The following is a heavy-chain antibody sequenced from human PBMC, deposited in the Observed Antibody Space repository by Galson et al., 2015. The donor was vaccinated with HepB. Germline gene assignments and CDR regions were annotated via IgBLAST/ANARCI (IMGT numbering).Heavy chain of an antibody. CDR1: GGTFSSYA. D-gene: IGHD3-10*01. CDR2: IIPIFGTA. V-gene: IGHV1-69*06. Sequence: SVKVSCKASGGTFSSYAISWVRQAPGQGLEWMGGIIPIFGTANYAQKFQGRVTITADKSTSTAYMELSSLRSEDTAVYYCARESLYYYGSGSHPRFYFDYWGQGTLVTVSS. CDR3: ARESLYYYGSGSHPRFYFDY. J-gene: IGHJ4*02.